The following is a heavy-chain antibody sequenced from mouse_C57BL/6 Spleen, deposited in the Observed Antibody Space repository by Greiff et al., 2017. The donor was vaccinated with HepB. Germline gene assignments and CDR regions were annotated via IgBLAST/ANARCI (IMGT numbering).Heavy chain of an antibody. J-gene: IGHJ2*01. CDR1: GYTFTSYW. CDR2: IYPSDSET. D-gene: IGHD1-1*01. Sequence: QVQLQQPGAELVRPGSSVKLSCKASGYTFTSYWMDWVKQRPGQGLEWIGNIYPSDSETHYNQKFKDKATLTGDKSSSTAYMQLSSLTSEDSAVYYCARPSPYYYGSSYYFDYWGQGTTLTVSS. CDR3: ARPSPYYYGSSYYFDY. V-gene: IGHV1-61*01.